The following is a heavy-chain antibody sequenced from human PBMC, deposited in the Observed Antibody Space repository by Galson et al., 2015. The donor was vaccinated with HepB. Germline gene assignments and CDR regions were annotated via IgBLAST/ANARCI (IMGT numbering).Heavy chain of an antibody. J-gene: IGHJ4*02. CDR1: GYSFTSYW. D-gene: IGHD3-22*01. V-gene: IGHV5-10-1*01. Sequence: QSGAEVKKPGESLRISCKGSGYSFTSYWISWVRQMPGKGLEWMGRIDPSDSYTNYSPSFQGHVTISADKSISTAYLQWSSLKASDTAMYYCARPAQTNHYYDSSGYYPGDFDYWGQGTLVTVSS. CDR3: ARPAQTNHYYDSSGYYPGDFDY. CDR2: IDPSDSYT.